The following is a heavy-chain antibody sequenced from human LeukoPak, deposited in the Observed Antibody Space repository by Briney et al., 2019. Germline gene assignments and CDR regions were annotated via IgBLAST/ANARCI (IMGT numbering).Heavy chain of an antibody. D-gene: IGHD3-22*01. Sequence: GGSLRLSCAVSGITLSNYGMSWVRQAPGKGLEWVAGISDSGGRKKYADSVKGRFTISRDNSKNTLYLQMNSLRAEDTAVYFCAKRDVVIRVILVGFHKEAYYFDSWGQGALVTVSS. CDR3: AKRDVVIRVILVGFHKEAYYFDS. CDR1: GITLSNYG. CDR2: ISDSGGRK. J-gene: IGHJ4*02. V-gene: IGHV3-23*01.